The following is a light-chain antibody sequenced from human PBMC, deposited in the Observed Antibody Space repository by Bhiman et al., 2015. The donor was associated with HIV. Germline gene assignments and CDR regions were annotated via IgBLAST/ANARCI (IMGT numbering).Light chain of an antibody. CDR1: TSDVGGHNF. V-gene: IGLV2-11*01. J-gene: IGLJ2*01. Sequence: QSALTQPRSVSGSPGQSVTISCTGTTSDVGGHNFVSWYQQHPGKAPKVMIYDVSKRPSGVSNRFSGSKSANTASLTISGLQAEDEADYYCSSYASSSTLVFGGGTQLTVL. CDR2: DVS. CDR3: SSYASSSTLV.